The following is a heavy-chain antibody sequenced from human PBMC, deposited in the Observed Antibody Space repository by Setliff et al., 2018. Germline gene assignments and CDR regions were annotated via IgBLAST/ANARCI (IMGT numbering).Heavy chain of an antibody. Sequence: GASVKVSCKASGYTFTYRYLHWVRQAPGQALEWMGWITPFNGNTRYAEQVQGRVTISRDTSASTAYMELSSLRFEDTAVYYCARGTIYWGQGTLVTVSS. J-gene: IGHJ4*02. CDR3: ARGTIY. D-gene: IGHD3-3*01. V-gene: IGHV1-45*02. CDR2: ITPFNGNT. CDR1: GYTFTYRY.